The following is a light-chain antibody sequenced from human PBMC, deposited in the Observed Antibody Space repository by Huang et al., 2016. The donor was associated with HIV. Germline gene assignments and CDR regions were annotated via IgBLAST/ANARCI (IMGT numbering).Light chain of an antibody. Sequence: QLTQSPSSLSASIGDRVTIACRARHDINTYLAWYQQKPGRAPKLLIYDASTLQTGVPSRLRGFGSGTAFSLTITSLQPDDFAVYYCQQLSAYPLSFGPGTTVD. V-gene: IGKV1-9*01. CDR1: HDINTY. CDR2: DAS. J-gene: IGKJ3*01. CDR3: QQLSAYPLS.